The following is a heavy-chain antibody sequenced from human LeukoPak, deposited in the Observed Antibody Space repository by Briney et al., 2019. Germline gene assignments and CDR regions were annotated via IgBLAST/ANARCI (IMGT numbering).Heavy chain of an antibody. CDR2: RLYGGSNK. D-gene: IGHD4-17*01. V-gene: IGHV3-30*18. CDR3: AKDLSHSLRGPIDY. J-gene: IGHJ4*02. CDR1: FPLQRYW. Sequence: PGGSLILSCASLWFPLQRYWMQLVRHAPGKRVGGGEVRLYGGSNKHYADSVKGRFTISRDNSKNTLYLQMNSLRAEDTAVYYCAKDLSHSLRGPIDYWGQGTLVTVSS.